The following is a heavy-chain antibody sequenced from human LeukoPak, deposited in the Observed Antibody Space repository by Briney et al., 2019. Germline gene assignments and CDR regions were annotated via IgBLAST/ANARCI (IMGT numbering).Heavy chain of an antibody. J-gene: IGHJ4*02. D-gene: IGHD5-12*01. V-gene: IGHV3-23*01. Sequence: PGGSLRLSCAASGFTFSVAAMTWVRQAPGKGLEWVSLIGASGESTYYADSVKGRFTISRDNSKNSLYLQMNSLRAEDTAVFYCARDGTYTDYDPDFDIWGQGTLVTVSS. CDR2: IGASGEST. CDR1: GFTFSVAA. CDR3: ARDGTYTDYDPDFDI.